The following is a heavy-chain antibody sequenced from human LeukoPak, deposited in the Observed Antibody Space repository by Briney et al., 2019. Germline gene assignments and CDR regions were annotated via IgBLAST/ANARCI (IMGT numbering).Heavy chain of an antibody. CDR3: ASPRIAAAGTFDYYYMDV. V-gene: IGHV4-39*07. J-gene: IGHJ6*03. CDR1: GGSISSSSYY. CDR2: IYYSGST. Sequence: SETLSLTCTVSGGSISSSSYYWGWIRQPPGKGLEWIGSIYYSGSTYYNPSLKSRVTISVDTSKNQFSLKLSSVTAADTAVYYCASPRIAAAGTFDYYYMDVWGKGTTVTVSS. D-gene: IGHD6-13*01.